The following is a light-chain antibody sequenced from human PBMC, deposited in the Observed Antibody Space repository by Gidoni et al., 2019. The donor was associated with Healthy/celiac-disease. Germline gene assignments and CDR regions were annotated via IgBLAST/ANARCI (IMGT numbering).Light chain of an antibody. J-gene: IGKJ1*01. V-gene: IGKV6-21*01. Sequence: EIVLTGYPDLTSVTPKEKVTITCRASQSIGRSLHWYQQKPDQSPKLLIKYASQSLSGVPSRFSGSGSGTDFTLTINSLEAEDAATYYCHQSSSLPWTFGQGTKVEIK. CDR1: QSIGRS. CDR3: HQSSSLPWT. CDR2: YAS.